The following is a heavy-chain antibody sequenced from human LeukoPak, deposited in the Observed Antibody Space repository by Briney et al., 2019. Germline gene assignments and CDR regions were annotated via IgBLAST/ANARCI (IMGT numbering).Heavy chain of an antibody. CDR3: ARGRVLWFRELLV. CDR2: INHSGST. Sequence: SETLSLTCAVYGGSFSGYYWSWIRQPPGKGLEWIGEINHSGSTNYNPSLKSRVTISVDTSKNQFSLKLSSVTAADTAVYYCARGRVLWFRELLVWGQGTLVTVSS. D-gene: IGHD3-10*01. V-gene: IGHV4-34*01. J-gene: IGHJ4*02. CDR1: GGSFSGYY.